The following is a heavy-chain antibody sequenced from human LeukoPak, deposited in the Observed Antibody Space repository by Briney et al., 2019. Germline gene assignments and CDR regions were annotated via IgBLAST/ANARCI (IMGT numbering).Heavy chain of an antibody. Sequence: GASVKVSCKASGYTFTGYYMHWVRQAPGQGLEWMGWINPNSGGTNYAQKFQGRVTMTRDTSISTAYMELSRLRSDDTAVYYCAREALEYYGSGSYTLDYWGQGTLVTVSS. CDR2: INPNSGGT. CDR1: GYTFTGYY. D-gene: IGHD3-10*01. CDR3: AREALEYYGSGSYTLDY. V-gene: IGHV1-2*02. J-gene: IGHJ4*02.